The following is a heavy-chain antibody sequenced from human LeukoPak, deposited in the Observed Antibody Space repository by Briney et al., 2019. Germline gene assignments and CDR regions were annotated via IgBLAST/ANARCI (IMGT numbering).Heavy chain of an antibody. D-gene: IGHD6-6*01. J-gene: IGHJ4*02. CDR3: ARIGYSSSSFDF. CDR1: GFSFSSYW. V-gene: IGHV3-7*01. Sequence: GGSLRLSCAASGFSFSSYWMSWVRQAPGKGLEWVANIKQDGSEIDYVDSVKGRFTISRDNAKNSLYLQLNGLRAEDTAIFYCARIGYSSSSFDFWGQGTLVTVSS. CDR2: IKQDGSEI.